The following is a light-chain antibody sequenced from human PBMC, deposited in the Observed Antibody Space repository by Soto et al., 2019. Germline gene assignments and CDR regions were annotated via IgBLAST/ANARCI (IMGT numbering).Light chain of an antibody. J-gene: IGLJ1*01. Sequence: QSVLTQPPSVSGAPGQTVTIPCSGSSSNIGAGYDVHWYQQLPGAAPKLLIYGNSNRPSGVPDRFSGSKSGSSASLAITGLQAEDEADYDCQSSDSGLSAFHVFGTGTKVNVL. CDR3: QSSDSGLSAFHV. CDR2: GNS. V-gene: IGLV1-40*01. CDR1: SSNIGAGYD.